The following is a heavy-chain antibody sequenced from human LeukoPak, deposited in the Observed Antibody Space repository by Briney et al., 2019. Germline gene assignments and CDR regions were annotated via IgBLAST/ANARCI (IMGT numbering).Heavy chain of an antibody. V-gene: IGHV1-69-2*01. CDR2: VDPEDGET. J-gene: IGHJ5*02. D-gene: IGHD4-23*01. Sequence: ASVKTSCKVSGYTFTDYYMHWVQQAPGKGLEWMGLVDPEDGETIYAEKFQGRVTITADTSTDTAYMELSSLRSEDTAVYYCARTTVVNGNWFDPWGQGTLVTVSS. CDR3: ARTTVVNGNWFDP. CDR1: GYTFTDYY.